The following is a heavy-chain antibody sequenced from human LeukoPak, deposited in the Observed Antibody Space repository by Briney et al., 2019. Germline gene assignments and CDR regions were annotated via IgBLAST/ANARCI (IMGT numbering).Heavy chain of an antibody. CDR3: ATSRRDGYKGNNFDY. D-gene: IGHD5-24*01. CDR2: IYYSGST. V-gene: IGHV4-59*08. J-gene: IGHJ4*02. Sequence: PSETESLICTVAGASISSYCWSWTRQPPGKGLEWIGYIYYSGSTNYNPSLKSRVTISVDTSKNQFSLKLSSVTAADTAVYYCATSRRDGYKGNNFDYWGQGTLVTVSS. CDR1: GASISSYC.